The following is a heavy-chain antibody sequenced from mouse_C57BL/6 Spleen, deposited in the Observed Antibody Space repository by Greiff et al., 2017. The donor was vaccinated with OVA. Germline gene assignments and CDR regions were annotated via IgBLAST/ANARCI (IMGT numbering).Heavy chain of an antibody. CDR1: GYTFTSYW. D-gene: IGHD2-5*01. J-gene: IGHJ4*01. CDR3: ARKGAYYSNHYAMDY. CDR2: IDPSDSET. V-gene: IGHV1-52*01. Sequence: VKLQQPGAELVRPGSSVKLSCKASGYTFTSYWMHWVKQRPIQGLEWIGNIDPSDSETHYNQKFKDKATLTVDKSSSTAYMQLSSLTSEDSAVYYCARKGAYYSNHYAMDYWGQGTSVTVSS.